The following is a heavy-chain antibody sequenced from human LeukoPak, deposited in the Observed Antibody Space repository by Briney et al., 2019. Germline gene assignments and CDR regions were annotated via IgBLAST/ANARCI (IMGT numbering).Heavy chain of an antibody. CDR1: GFTFNNAW. CDR2: IKSKNVGGTT. Sequence: GGSLRLSCAASGFTFNNAWMNWVRQAPGKGLEWVGRIKSKNVGGTTDYAAPVKGRFTISRDDSKNTVYLQMNSLKIEDTAVYYCASHAAFDPWGQGTLVTVSS. J-gene: IGHJ5*02. V-gene: IGHV3-15*01. CDR3: ASHAAFDP.